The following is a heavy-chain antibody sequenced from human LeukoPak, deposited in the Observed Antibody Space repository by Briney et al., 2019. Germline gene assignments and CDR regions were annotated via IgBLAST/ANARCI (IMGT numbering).Heavy chain of an antibody. CDR1: GGSISSGGYY. D-gene: IGHD5-24*01. Sequence: PSETLSLTCTVSGGSISSGGYYWGWIRQPPGKGLEWIGSIYYSGSTYYNPSLKSRVTISVDTSKNQFSLKLSSVTAADTAVYYCARLSGSAGDGYTRINYYYYYMDVWGKGTTVTVSS. V-gene: IGHV4-39*01. CDR3: ARLSGSAGDGYTRINYYYYYMDV. J-gene: IGHJ6*03. CDR2: IYYSGST.